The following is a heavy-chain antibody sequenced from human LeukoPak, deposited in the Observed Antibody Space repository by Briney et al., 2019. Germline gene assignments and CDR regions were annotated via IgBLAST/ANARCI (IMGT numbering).Heavy chain of an antibody. CDR3: ARRFGIAVAGPFDY. Sequence: GGSLRLSCAASGFTLGDYGMSWVRQAPGKGLEWVSGTNWIGGSPGYADSVKGRFTISRDNAKNSLYLQMNSLSAEDTALYYCARRFGIAVAGPFDYWGQGTLVTVSS. CDR2: TNWIGGSP. J-gene: IGHJ4*02. D-gene: IGHD6-19*01. CDR1: GFTLGDYG. V-gene: IGHV3-20*04.